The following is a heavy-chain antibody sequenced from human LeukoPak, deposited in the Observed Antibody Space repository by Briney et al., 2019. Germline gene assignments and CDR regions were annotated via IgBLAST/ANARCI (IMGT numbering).Heavy chain of an antibody. Sequence: SETLSLTCTVSGGSINSYYWSWIRQPPGEGLEWIGYIYYSGSTNYNPSLKSRVTISADTSKNHFSLKLNSVTTADTAVYYCTRGAGWLIDYWGQGILVTVSS. CDR1: GGSINSYY. CDR3: TRGAGWLIDY. D-gene: IGHD3-16*01. CDR2: IYYSGST. J-gene: IGHJ4*02. V-gene: IGHV4-59*01.